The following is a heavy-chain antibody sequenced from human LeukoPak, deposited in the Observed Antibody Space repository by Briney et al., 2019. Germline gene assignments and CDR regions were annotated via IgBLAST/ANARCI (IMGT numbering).Heavy chain of an antibody. CDR2: ISSSGSTI. J-gene: IGHJ4*02. CDR1: GFTFSSYE. Sequence: GGSLRLSCAASGFTFSSYEMNWVRQAPGKGLEWVSYISSSGSTIYYADSLKGRFTISRDNAKNSLYLQMTSLRAEDTAVYYCARNYYDSSGYYPPDYWGQGTLVTVSS. CDR3: ARNYYDSSGYYPPDY. D-gene: IGHD3-22*01. V-gene: IGHV3-48*03.